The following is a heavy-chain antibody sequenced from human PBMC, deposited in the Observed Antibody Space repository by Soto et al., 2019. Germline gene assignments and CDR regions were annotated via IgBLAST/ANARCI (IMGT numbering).Heavy chain of an antibody. J-gene: IGHJ6*02. CDR3: ARHCKRGYYYYYGMDV. Sequence: QLQLQESGPGLVKPSETLTLTCTVSGGSISSSSYYWGWIRQPPGKGLEWIGSIYYSGSTYYNPSLKSRVTISVDTSKNQFSLKLSSVTAADTAVYYCARHCKRGYYYYYGMDVWGQGTTVTVSS. CDR1: GGSISSSSYY. CDR2: IYYSGST. V-gene: IGHV4-39*01.